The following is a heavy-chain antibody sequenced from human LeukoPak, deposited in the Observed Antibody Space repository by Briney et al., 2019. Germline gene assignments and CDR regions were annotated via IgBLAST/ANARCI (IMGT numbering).Heavy chain of an antibody. V-gene: IGHV4-61*08. Sequence: SETLSLTCTVSGGSVSSGVYFWSWIRQPPGKGLEWIGYIYYSGSTNYNSSLKGRATISVDTSKNQFSLKLSSVTAADTAVYYCARGASRCDYWGQGTLVTVSS. CDR2: IYYSGST. J-gene: IGHJ4*02. CDR1: GGSVSSGVYF. D-gene: IGHD1-26*01. CDR3: ARGASRCDY.